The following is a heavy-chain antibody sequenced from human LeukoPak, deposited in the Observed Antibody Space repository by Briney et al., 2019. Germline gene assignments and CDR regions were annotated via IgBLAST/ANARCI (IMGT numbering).Heavy chain of an antibody. J-gene: IGHJ5*02. CDR2: INHSGST. D-gene: IGHD3-10*01. V-gene: IGHV4-34*01. CDR3: ARLLGSGSHNWFDP. CDR1: GGSFSGYY. Sequence: SETLSLTCAVYGGSFSGYYWSWIRQPPGKGLEWIGEINHSGSTNYNPSLKSRVTISVDTSKNQFSLKLSSVTAADTAVYYCARLLGSGSHNWFDPWGQGTLVTVSS.